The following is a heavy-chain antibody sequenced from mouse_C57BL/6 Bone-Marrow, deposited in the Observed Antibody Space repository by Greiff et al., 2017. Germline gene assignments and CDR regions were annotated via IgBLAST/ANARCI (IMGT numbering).Heavy chain of an antibody. CDR3: AVRPSLAY. CDR1: GYTITSYW. J-gene: IGHJ3*01. CDR2: INPSSGYT. Sequence: QVQLQQSGAELAKPGASVKLSCKASGYTITSYWMHWVKQRPGQGLEWIGNINPSSGYTKYNQKFKDKATLTADKSSSTAYMQLSSLTYEDSAVYYCAVRPSLAYWGQGTLVTVSS. V-gene: IGHV1-7*01.